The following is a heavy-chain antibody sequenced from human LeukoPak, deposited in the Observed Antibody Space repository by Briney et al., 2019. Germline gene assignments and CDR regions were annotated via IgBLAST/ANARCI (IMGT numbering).Heavy chain of an antibody. CDR3: ATDILTDDAFDI. Sequence: GASVKVSCKASGYTFTSYAMHWVRQAPGQRLEWMGWINAGNGNTKYSQKFQGRVTITRDTSASTAYMELSSLRSEDTAVYYCATDILTDDAFDIWGQGTTVTVSS. J-gene: IGHJ3*02. V-gene: IGHV1-3*01. CDR1: GYTFTSYA. D-gene: IGHD3-9*01. CDR2: INAGNGNT.